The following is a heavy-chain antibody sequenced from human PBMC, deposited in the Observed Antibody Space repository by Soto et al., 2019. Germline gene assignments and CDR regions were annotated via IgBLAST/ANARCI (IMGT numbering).Heavy chain of an antibody. Sequence: SLRLSCAASGFTFSSYAMHWVRQAPGKGLEWVAVISYDGSNKYYADSVKGRFTISRDNSKNTLYLQMNSLRAEDTAVYYCARDSGIQLWLPYGMDVWGQGTTVTSP. CDR3: ARDSGIQLWLPYGMDV. CDR1: GFTFSSYA. J-gene: IGHJ6*02. D-gene: IGHD5-18*01. CDR2: ISYDGSNK. V-gene: IGHV3-30-3*01.